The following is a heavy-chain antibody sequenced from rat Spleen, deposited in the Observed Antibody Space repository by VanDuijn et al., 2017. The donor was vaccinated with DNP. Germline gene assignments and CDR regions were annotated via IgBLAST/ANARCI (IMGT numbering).Heavy chain of an antibody. CDR3: TRESWGYVMDA. Sequence: QVQLKESGPGLVQPSQTLSLTCTVAGFSLTNYNVHWVRPPSGKGLEWMGLIWTGGSTEYNSALKSRLSINRDTSKSQVFLKMNSLQTDDTAIYYCTRESWGYVMDAWGQGASVTVSS. CDR2: IWTGGST. V-gene: IGHV2-30*01. J-gene: IGHJ4*01. D-gene: IGHD1-7*01. CDR1: GFSLTNYN.